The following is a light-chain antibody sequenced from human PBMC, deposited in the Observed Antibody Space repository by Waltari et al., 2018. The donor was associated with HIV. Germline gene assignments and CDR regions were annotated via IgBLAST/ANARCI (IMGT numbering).Light chain of an antibody. CDR1: SSDVGSYNL. V-gene: IGLV2-23*01. CDR2: EGS. J-gene: IGLJ3*02. Sequence: QSALTQPASVSGSPGQSITISCTGTSSDVGSYNLASWYQQHPGKAPKLMIYEGSKRPSGVSNRFSGSKSANTASLTISGLQAEDEADYYCSSYAGSATLVFGGGTKLTVL. CDR3: SSYAGSATLV.